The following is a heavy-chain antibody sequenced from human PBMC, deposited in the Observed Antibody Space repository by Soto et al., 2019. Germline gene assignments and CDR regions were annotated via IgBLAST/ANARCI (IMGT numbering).Heavy chain of an antibody. Sequence: GESLKISCAASGFTFSGSAMHWVRQASGKGLEWVGRIRSKANSYATAYAASVKGRFTISRDDSKNTAYLQMNSLKTEDTAVYYCTKSPVVAGGWFDPWGQGTLVTVSS. J-gene: IGHJ5*02. V-gene: IGHV3-73*01. CDR2: IRSKANSYAT. CDR3: TKSPVVAGGWFDP. D-gene: IGHD6-19*01. CDR1: GFTFSGSA.